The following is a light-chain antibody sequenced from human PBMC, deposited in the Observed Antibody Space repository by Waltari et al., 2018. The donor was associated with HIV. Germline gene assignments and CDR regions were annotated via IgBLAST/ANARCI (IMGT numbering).Light chain of an antibody. CDR3: AAWDDSLNGPV. CDR2: SNN. CDR1: SSTIGSNT. V-gene: IGLV1-44*01. Sequence: QSVLTQPPSASGTPGQRVTISCSASSSTIGSNTVNWYHQLPGTAPKLLIYSNNQRPSGVPDRFSGSKSGTSASLAISGLQSEDEADYYCAAWDDSLNGPVFGGGTKLTVL. J-gene: IGLJ2*01.